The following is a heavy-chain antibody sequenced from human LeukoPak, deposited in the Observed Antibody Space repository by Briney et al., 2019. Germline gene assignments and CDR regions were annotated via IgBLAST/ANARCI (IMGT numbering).Heavy chain of an antibody. V-gene: IGHV3-48*03. J-gene: IGHJ6*04. CDR3: AELGITMIGDV. D-gene: IGHD3-10*02. CDR1: GFTFSSYE. Sequence: GGSLRLSCAASGFTFSSYEMNWVRQAPGKGLEWVSYVSSSGSTIYYADSVKGRFTISRDNAKNSLYLQMNSLRAEDTAVYYCAELGITMIGDVWGKGTTVTISS. CDR2: VSSSGSTI.